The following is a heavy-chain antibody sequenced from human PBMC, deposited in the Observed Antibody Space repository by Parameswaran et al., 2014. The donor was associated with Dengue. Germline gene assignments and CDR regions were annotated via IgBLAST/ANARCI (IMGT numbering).Heavy chain of an antibody. J-gene: IGHJ4*03. CDR2: ISYDGSNK. D-gene: IGHD2-8*02. CDR3: ARGLLVVDV. V-gene: IGHV3-30-3*01. Sequence: VRQMPGKGLEWVAVISYDGSNKYYADSVKGRFTISRDNSKNTLYLQMNSLRAEDTAVYYCARGLLVVDVWGQGTLVTVSS.